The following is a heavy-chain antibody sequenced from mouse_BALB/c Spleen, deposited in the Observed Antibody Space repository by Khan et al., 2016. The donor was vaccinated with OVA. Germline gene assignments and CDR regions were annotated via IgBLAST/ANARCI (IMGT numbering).Heavy chain of an antibody. CDR1: GISITSGNHR. CDR2: IYYSDTI. J-gene: IGHJ2*01. V-gene: IGHV3-5*02. CDR3: TRDLTD. D-gene: IGHD1-1*01. Sequence: VQLKESGPGLVKPSQTVSLTCTVTGISITSGNHRWSWIRQFPGNKLEWIGYIYYSDTIVYKPSLTSRTTITRDTSKNQFFLEMNSLTAEDTATYSCTRDLTDWGQGTTLTVSS.